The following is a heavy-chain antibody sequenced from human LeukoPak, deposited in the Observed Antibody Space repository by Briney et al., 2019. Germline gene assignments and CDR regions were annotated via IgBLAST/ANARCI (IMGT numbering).Heavy chain of an antibody. CDR3: ARGGISYYYMDV. D-gene: IGHD2-15*01. Sequence: SETLSLTCTVSGGSISSYYWSWIRQPPGKGLEWIGYIYYSGSTNYNPSLKSRVTISVDTSKNQFSLKLSSVTAADTAVYYCARGGISYYYMDVWGKGTTVTVSS. CDR1: GGSISSYY. V-gene: IGHV4-59*01. CDR2: IYYSGST. J-gene: IGHJ6*03.